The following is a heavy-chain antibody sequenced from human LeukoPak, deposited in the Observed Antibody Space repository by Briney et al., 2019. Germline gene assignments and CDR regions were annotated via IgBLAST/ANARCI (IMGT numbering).Heavy chain of an antibody. D-gene: IGHD3-9*01. CDR1: GYTFTGYY. V-gene: IGHV1-2*02. CDR3: ARGFDWLEYYFDY. J-gene: IGHJ4*02. CDR2: INPDSGVT. Sequence: ASVKVSCKASGYTFTGYYIHWVRQAPGQGLEWMGWINPDSGVTNYAQKFQGRVTMTRDTSISTAYKELSRLRSDDTAVYHCARGFDWLEYYFDYWGQGTLVTVSS.